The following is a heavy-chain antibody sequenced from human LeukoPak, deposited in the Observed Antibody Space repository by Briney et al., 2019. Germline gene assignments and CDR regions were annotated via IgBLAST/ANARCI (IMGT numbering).Heavy chain of an antibody. J-gene: IGHJ6*03. CDR1: GGSISSYY. CDR2: IYTSGST. V-gene: IGHV4-4*07. Sequence: SETLSLTCTVSGGSISSYYWSWIRQPAGKGLEWIGRIYTSGSTNYNPSLKSRVTMSVDTSKNQFSLKLSSVTAADTAVYYCARGPNSTLYYYYYMDVWGKGTTVTVSS. D-gene: IGHD1-1*01. CDR3: ARGPNSTLYYYYYMDV.